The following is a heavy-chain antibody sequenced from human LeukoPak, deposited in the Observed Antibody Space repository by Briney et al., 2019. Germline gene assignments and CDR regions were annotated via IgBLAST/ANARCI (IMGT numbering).Heavy chain of an antibody. J-gene: IGHJ4*02. CDR2: ISSSSSTI. V-gene: IGHV3-48*01. CDR1: GFTFSSYS. D-gene: IGHD1-26*01. CDR3: ARDWGGSYVDY. Sequence: PGGSLRLSCAASGFTFSSYSMNWVRQAPGKGLEWVSYISSSSSTIYYADSVKGRFTISRANAKNSLYLQMNSLRAEDTAVYYCARDWGGSYVDYWGQGTLVTVSS.